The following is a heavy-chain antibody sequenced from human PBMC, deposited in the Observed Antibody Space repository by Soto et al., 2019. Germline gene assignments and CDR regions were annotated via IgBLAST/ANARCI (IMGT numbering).Heavy chain of an antibody. CDR1: GASISSGGFF. J-gene: IGHJ4*02. CDR3: ARGLLLPKPPFDF. CDR2: TYYNGST. Sequence: QVVLQESGPGLVKPSQTLSLTCTVSGASISSGGFFWGWIRQVPGKGPEWIGHTYYNGSTYYTPSLESRLTMSLDPSKNRFSLELRSVTAADTAVYNCARGLLLPKPPFDFWGQGALVTVSS. V-gene: IGHV4-31*03. D-gene: IGHD1-26*01.